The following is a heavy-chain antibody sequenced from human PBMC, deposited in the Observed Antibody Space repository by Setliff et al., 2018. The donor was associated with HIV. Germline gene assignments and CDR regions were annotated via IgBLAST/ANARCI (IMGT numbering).Heavy chain of an antibody. J-gene: IGHJ5*02. Sequence: ASVKVSCKGSGYIVNTNGISWVRQAPGQGLEWMGWISAYNGNTNYAQRFQGRVTMTTDTSTSTAYMELRSLRSDDTAVYFCARDSCSSNSCPNWFDPWGQGTLVTVSS. CDR1: GYIVNTNG. D-gene: IGHD2-2*01. CDR2: ISAYNGNT. CDR3: ARDSCSSNSCPNWFDP. V-gene: IGHV1-18*01.